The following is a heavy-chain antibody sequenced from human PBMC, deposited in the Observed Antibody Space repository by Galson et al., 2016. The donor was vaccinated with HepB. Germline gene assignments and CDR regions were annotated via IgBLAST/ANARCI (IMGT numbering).Heavy chain of an antibody. CDR2: IWFDGRDA. CDR3: ARDLWGDCRTTTCSHLDS. V-gene: IGHV3-33*08. D-gene: IGHD1-14*01. CDR1: GFTFSNYW. Sequence: SLRLSCAASGFTFSNYWMSWVRQAPGKGLESVAVIWFDGRDAYYGDSVKGRFTISKDNSNNMLYLQMNSLRVEDTAVYYCARDLWGDCRTTTCSHLDSWGQGTLVTVSS. J-gene: IGHJ4*02.